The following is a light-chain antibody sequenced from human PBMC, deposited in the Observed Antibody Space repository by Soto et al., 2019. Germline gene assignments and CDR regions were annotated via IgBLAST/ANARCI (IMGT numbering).Light chain of an antibody. Sequence: DFQMTQSPSSLSASVGDRVTITCRASQGISDYLAWYQQKPGKVPKLLIYAASTLQSGVPSRFRGSGSGTDFTLTISSLQPEDVATYYCQRYNSAPHTFGQGTKLEIK. CDR2: AAS. V-gene: IGKV1-27*01. J-gene: IGKJ2*01. CDR1: QGISDY. CDR3: QRYNSAPHT.